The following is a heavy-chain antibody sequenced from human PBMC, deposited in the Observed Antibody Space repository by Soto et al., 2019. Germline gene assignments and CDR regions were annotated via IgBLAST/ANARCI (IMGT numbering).Heavy chain of an antibody. J-gene: IGHJ4*02. CDR2: ISSSSSYI. Sequence: GGSLRLSCAASGFTFSSYSMNWVRQAPGKGLEWVSSISSSSSYIYYADSVKGRFTISRDNAKNSLYLQMNSLRAEDTAVYYCARDRSGGNYFDYWGQGTLVTVSS. V-gene: IGHV3-21*01. CDR1: GFTFSSYS. D-gene: IGHD3-10*01. CDR3: ARDRSGGNYFDY.